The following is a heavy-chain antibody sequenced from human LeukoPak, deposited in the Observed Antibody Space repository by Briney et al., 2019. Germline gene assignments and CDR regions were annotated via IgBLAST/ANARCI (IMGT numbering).Heavy chain of an antibody. V-gene: IGHV3-23*01. CDR1: GFTFSSYG. CDR3: AKGAYYDSSGYYIDS. Sequence: PGGSLRLSCAASGFTFSSYGMHWVRQAPGKGLEWVSAISGSGGNTYYADSVKGRFTISRDNSKNTLFLQLNSLRAEDTAVYYCAKGAYYDSSGYYIDSWGQGTLVTVSS. D-gene: IGHD3-22*01. CDR2: ISGSGGNT. J-gene: IGHJ4*02.